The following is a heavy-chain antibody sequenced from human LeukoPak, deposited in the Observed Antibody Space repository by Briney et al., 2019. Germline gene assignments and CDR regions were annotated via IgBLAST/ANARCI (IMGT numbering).Heavy chain of an antibody. Sequence: GASVKVSCKASGYTFTSNYMHWVRQAPGQGLEWMGIINPSGGSTSYAQKFQGRVTMTRDMSTTTDYMGLSSLRSEDTAVYFCARSGGSLIQLWLRGNYDAVDIWGQGTMVTVSS. V-gene: IGHV1-46*01. CDR2: INPSGGST. CDR1: GYTFTSNY. CDR3: ARSGGSLIQLWLRGNYDAVDI. J-gene: IGHJ3*02. D-gene: IGHD5-18*01.